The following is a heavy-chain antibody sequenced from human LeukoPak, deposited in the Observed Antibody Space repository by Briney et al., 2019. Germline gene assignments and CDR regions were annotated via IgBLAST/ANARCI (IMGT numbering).Heavy chain of an antibody. J-gene: IGHJ4*02. CDR2: LYCSGNT. CDR1: GGSISSSHN. V-gene: IGHV4-39*07. Sequence: SETLSLTCTVSGGSISSSHNWGWIRQPPGKGLEWIGSLYCSGNTYYNPSLKSRATASGDTSKNQFSLKLSSVTAADTAVYYCARDTCGYYDYWGQGTLVTVSS. D-gene: IGHD3-22*01. CDR3: ARDTCGYYDY.